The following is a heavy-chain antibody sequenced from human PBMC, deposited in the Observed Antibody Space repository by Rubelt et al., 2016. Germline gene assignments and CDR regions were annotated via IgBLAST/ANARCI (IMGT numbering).Heavy chain of an antibody. CDR3: ARIRGFSQHSGYSSGWYVRDY. D-gene: IGHD6-19*01. CDR1: GGSISSSSYY. J-gene: IGHJ4*02. CDR2: IYYSGST. V-gene: IGHV4-39*01. Sequence: QLQLQESGPGLVKPSETLSLTCTVSGGSISSSSYYWGWIRQPPGKGLEWIGSIYYSGSTYYNPSLKSRVTISVDTSKNQFSLKLSSVTAADTAVYYCARIRGFSQHSGYSSGWYVRDYWGQGTLVTVSS.